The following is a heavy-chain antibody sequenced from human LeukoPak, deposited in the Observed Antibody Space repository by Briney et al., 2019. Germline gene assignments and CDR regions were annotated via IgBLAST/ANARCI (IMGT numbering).Heavy chain of an antibody. CDR3: AKVGSYDFWSRFDY. Sequence: GGSLRLSCAASGFTFSTYWMHWVRQTPEKGLVWVSRINSDGNTTTYADSVKGRFTISRDNSKNTLYLQMNSLRAEDTAVYYCAKVGSYDFWSRFDYWGQGTLVTVSS. CDR1: GFTFSTYW. V-gene: IGHV3-74*01. CDR2: INSDGNTT. J-gene: IGHJ4*02. D-gene: IGHD3-3*01.